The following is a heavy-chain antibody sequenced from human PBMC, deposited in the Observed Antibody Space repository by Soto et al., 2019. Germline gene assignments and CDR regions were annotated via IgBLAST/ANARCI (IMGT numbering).Heavy chain of an antibody. CDR2: IIPIFGTA. V-gene: IGHV1-69*13. D-gene: IGHD1-26*01. CDR1: GGTFSSYA. Sequence: ASVKVSCKASGGTFSSYAISWVQQAPGQGLEWMGGIIPIFGTANYAQKFQGRVTITADESTSTAYMELSSLRSEDTAVYYCASFDVGWFDAWGQGTLVTVSS. CDR3: ASFDVGWFDA. J-gene: IGHJ5*02.